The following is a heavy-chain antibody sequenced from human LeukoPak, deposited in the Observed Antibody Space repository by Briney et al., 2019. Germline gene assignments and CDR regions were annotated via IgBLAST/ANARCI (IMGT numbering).Heavy chain of an antibody. CDR3: ARHHYASGTHTPYYFDF. J-gene: IGHJ4*02. CDR1: GGSISSYY. V-gene: IGHV4-59*01. D-gene: IGHD3-10*01. CDR2: IYYSGST. Sequence: PSETLSLTCTVSGGSISSYYWSWIRQPPGTGLEWIGYIYYSGSTNYNPSLKSRVTMSVDMSKSQFSLKLSSVTAADTALYYCARHHYASGTHTPYYFDFWGQGTLVTVSS.